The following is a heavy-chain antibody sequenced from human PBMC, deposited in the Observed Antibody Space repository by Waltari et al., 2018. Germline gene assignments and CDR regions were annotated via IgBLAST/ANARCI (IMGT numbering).Heavy chain of an antibody. D-gene: IGHD1-26*01. J-gene: IGHJ3*02. CDR2: IIPIFGTA. CDR3: ARQFDSGSYSDAFDI. CDR1: GGTFSSYA. Sequence: QVQLVQSGAEVKKPGSSVKVSCKASGGTFSSYAISWVRQAPGQGLEWMGGIIPIFGTANYAQKFQGRVTSTADASRSTAYMELSSLRSEDTAVYYCARQFDSGSYSDAFDIWGQGTMVTVSS. V-gene: IGHV1-69*13.